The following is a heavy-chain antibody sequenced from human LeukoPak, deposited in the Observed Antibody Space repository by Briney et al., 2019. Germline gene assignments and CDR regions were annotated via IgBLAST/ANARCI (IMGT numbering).Heavy chain of an antibody. Sequence: ASVKVSCKASGGTFSSYAISWVRQAPGQGLEWMGGIIPIFGTANYAQKFQGRVTITADESTSTAYMELSSLRSEDTAVYYCARAESPHHYGSGSYLDPWGQGTLVTVSS. CDR1: GGTFSSYA. CDR3: ARAESPHHYGSGSYLDP. D-gene: IGHD3-10*01. CDR2: IIPIFGTA. J-gene: IGHJ5*02. V-gene: IGHV1-69*13.